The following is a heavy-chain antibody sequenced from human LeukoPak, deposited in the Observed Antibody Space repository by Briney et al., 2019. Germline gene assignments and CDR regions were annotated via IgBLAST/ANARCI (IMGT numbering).Heavy chain of an antibody. CDR1: GYTFIGYY. Sequence: GASVKVSCKTSGYTFIGYYIHWVRQAPGQGLEWMGWIHPDNGGTNYAQKFQGRVTMTRDTSISTAYMELSSLTSDDTAVFYCARRLVAAGDYCFDYWGQGTLVTVSS. CDR2: IHPDNGGT. J-gene: IGHJ4*02. D-gene: IGHD6-13*01. V-gene: IGHV1-2*02. CDR3: ARRLVAAGDYCFDY.